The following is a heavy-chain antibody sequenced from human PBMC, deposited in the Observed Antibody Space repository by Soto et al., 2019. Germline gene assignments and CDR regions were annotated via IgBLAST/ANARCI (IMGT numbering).Heavy chain of an antibody. CDR3: ARQGTNYSDGSGSYYFDF. Sequence: ASVKVSCTASGYTITTHAMHWVRQAPGQGLEWVGWINAGYGKTKYSENFQGRVIVTRDTSANTAYMELSSLRSEDTAVYFCARQGTNYSDGSGSYYFDFWGQGTLVTVSS. CDR1: GYTITTHA. J-gene: IGHJ4*02. D-gene: IGHD3-22*01. CDR2: INAGYGKT. V-gene: IGHV1-3*01.